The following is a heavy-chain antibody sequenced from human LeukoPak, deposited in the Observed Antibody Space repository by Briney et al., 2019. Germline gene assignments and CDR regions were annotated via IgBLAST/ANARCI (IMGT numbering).Heavy chain of an antibody. Sequence: GGSLRLSCAASGFIFSYVGMHWVRQAPGKGLEWLSFIGYEGIDIYYADSVRGRFTISRDNSKATLYLQMNSLRPDDTALYYCAKDLHGGYSSDYWGRGTLVTVSS. V-gene: IGHV3-30*02. D-gene: IGHD3-22*01. J-gene: IGHJ4*02. CDR3: AKDLHGGYSSDY. CDR1: GFIFSYVG. CDR2: IGYEGIDI.